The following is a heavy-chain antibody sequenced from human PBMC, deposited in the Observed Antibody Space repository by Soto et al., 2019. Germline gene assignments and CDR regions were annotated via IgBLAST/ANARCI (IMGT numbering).Heavy chain of an antibody. CDR1: GFTFSSYG. CDR2: IWYDGSNK. CDR3: ARVGDYDILTGYYSYYYYYMDV. J-gene: IGHJ6*03. V-gene: IGHV3-33*01. Sequence: GGSLRLSCAASGFTFSSYGMHWVRQAPGKGLEWVAVIWYDGSNKYYADSVKGRFTISRDNSKNTLYLQMNSLRAEDTAVYYCARVGDYDILTGYYSYYYYYMDVWGKGTTVTVSS. D-gene: IGHD3-9*01.